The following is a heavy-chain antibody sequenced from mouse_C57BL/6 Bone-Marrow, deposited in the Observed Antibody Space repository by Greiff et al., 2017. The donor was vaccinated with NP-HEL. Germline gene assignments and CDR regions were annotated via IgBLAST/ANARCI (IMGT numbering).Heavy chain of an antibody. Sequence: QVQLKQPGAELVKPGASVKLSCKASGYTFTSYWMHWVKQRPGQGLEWIGMIHPNSGSTNYNEKFKSKATLTVDKSSSTAYMQLSSLTSEDSAVYYCARSMRLRRCYYAMDYWGQGTSVTVSS. CDR2: IHPNSGST. V-gene: IGHV1-64*01. D-gene: IGHD2-2*01. CDR3: ARSMRLRRCYYAMDY. J-gene: IGHJ4*01. CDR1: GYTFTSYW.